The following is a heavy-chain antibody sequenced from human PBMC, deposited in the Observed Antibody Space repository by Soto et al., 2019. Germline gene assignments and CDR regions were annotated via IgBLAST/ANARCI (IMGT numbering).Heavy chain of an antibody. Sequence: QVQLVQSGAEVKKPGASVKVSCKASGYTFTSYAMHWVRQAPGQRLEWMGWINAGNGNTKYSQTFHGRVTITRDTAASPASMELSSLRSEDTAVYYCASVLSGWYWLDYWGPGNLLTFSS. CDR3: ASVLSGWYWLDY. D-gene: IGHD6-19*01. J-gene: IGHJ4*02. V-gene: IGHV1-3*01. CDR1: GYTFTSYA. CDR2: INAGNGNT.